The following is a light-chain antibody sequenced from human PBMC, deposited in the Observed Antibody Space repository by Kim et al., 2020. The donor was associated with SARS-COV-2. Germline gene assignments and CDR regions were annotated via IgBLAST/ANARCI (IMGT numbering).Light chain of an antibody. V-gene: IGKV3-11*01. CDR3: QQRSKWPLT. J-gene: IGKJ4*01. Sequence: LSPGERATLSCRASQSVSSYLAWYQQKPGQAPRLLIYHTSNRAPGIPGRFSGSGSGTDFTLTISSLEPEDFAVYYCQQRSKWPLTFGGGTKVDI. CDR1: QSVSSY. CDR2: HTS.